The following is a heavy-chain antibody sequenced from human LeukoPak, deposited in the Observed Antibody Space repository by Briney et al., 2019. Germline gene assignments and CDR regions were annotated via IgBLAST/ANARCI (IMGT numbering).Heavy chain of an antibody. CDR1: GGSISTYY. CDR3: AREVHYYSYYMDV. Sequence: SETLSLTCTVSGGSISTYYWSWTRQPPGKGLEWIGYIYYTGSTNYNPSLKSRVTISVDTSKDQFSLKLSSVTAADTAVYYCAREVHYYSYYMDVWGKGTTVTVSS. V-gene: IGHV4-59*01. J-gene: IGHJ6*03. CDR2: IYYTGST.